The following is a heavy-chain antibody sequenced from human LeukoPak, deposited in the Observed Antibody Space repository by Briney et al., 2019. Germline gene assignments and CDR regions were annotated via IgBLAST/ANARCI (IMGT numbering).Heavy chain of an antibody. CDR2: ISSSGSTI. D-gene: IGHD3-22*01. CDR1: GFTFSSYE. Sequence: GGSLRLSCAASGFTFSSYEMNWVRQAPGKGLEWVSYISSSGSTIYYADSVKGRFAISRDNAKNSLYLQMNSLRAEDTAVYYCARDTMDSSGYLWGQGTLVTVSS. J-gene: IGHJ4*02. CDR3: ARDTMDSSGYL. V-gene: IGHV3-48*03.